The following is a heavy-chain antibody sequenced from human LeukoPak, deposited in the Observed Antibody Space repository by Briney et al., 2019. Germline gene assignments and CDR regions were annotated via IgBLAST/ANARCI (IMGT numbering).Heavy chain of an antibody. CDR3: ARGVSLLAPTY. CDR1: GGSISSYY. J-gene: IGHJ4*02. D-gene: IGHD3-10*01. CDR2: IYYSGST. Sequence: SETLSLTCTVSGGSISSYYWSWIRQPPGKGLEWIGYIYYSGSTSQNPSLKSRVTISLNTSKNQFSLKLSSVTAADTAVYYCARGVSLLAPTYWGQGTLVTVSS. V-gene: IGHV4-59*12.